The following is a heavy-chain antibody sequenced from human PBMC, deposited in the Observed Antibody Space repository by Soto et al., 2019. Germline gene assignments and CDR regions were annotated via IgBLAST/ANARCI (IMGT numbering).Heavy chain of an antibody. CDR2: IYYSGST. Sequence: PSATLSLTCTVSGGSISSGDYYWSWIRQPPGKGLEWIGYIYYSGSTYYNPSLKSRVTISVDTSKNQFSLKLSSVTAADTAVYYCARASGYLCWFDPWGQGTLVTVSS. J-gene: IGHJ5*02. V-gene: IGHV4-30-4*01. CDR1: GGSISSGDYY. CDR3: ARASGYLCWFDP. D-gene: IGHD3-22*01.